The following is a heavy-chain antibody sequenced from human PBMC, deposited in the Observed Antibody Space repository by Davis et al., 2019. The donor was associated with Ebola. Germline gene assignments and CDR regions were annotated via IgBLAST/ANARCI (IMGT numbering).Heavy chain of an antibody. V-gene: IGHV4-39*07. CDR2: VYFSGST. D-gene: IGHD2-15*01. Sequence: SETLSLTCTVSGGSISSSSHYWGWIRQPPGKGLERIGSVYFSGSTNYNPSLKSRVTMSVDMSKNQFSLRLTSVTAADTAVFYCARQDCSGIRCDWYFDLWGRGTLVTVSS. J-gene: IGHJ2*01. CDR3: ARQDCSGIRCDWYFDL. CDR1: GGSISSSSHY.